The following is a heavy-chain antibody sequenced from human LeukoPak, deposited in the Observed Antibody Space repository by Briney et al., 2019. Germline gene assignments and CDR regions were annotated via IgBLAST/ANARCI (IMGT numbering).Heavy chain of an antibody. V-gene: IGHV1-18*01. CDR2: ISAYNGNT. J-gene: IGHJ4*02. D-gene: IGHD3-10*01. CDR1: GGTFSSYA. CDR3: ARVDTDGSGSYSELYYFDY. Sequence: ASVKVSCKASGGTFSSYAISWVRQAPGQGLEWMGWISAYNGNTNYAQKLQGRVTMTTDTSTSTAYMELRSLRSDDTAVYYCARVDTDGSGSYSELYYFDYWGQGTLVTVSS.